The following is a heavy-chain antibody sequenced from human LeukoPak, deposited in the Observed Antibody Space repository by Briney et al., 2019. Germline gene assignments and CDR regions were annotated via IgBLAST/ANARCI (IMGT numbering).Heavy chain of an antibody. D-gene: IGHD3-3*01. CDR3: ARGRGRVVIPPFDY. J-gene: IGHJ4*02. Sequence: PSETLSLTCAVYGGSFSGYYWSWIRQHPGKGLEWIGYIYYSGSTYYNPSLKSRVTISVDTSKNQFSLKLSSVTAADTAVYYCARGRGRVVIPPFDYWGQGTLVTVSS. CDR2: IYYSGST. CDR1: GGSFSGYY. V-gene: IGHV4-31*11.